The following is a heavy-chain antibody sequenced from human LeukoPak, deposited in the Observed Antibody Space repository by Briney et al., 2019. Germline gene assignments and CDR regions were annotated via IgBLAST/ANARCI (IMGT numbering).Heavy chain of an antibody. CDR3: ARANYDSGSYYKGSGDYYYGMDV. CDR2: IYHSGST. CDR1: GGSISSSNW. J-gene: IGHJ6*04. D-gene: IGHD3-10*01. Sequence: PSETLSLTCAVSGGSISSSNWWSWVRQSPGKGLEWIGEIYHSGSTNYNPSLKSRVTISVDKSKNQFFLKLSSVTAADTAVYYCARANYDSGSYYKGSGDYYYGMDVWGKGTTVTVSS. V-gene: IGHV4-4*02.